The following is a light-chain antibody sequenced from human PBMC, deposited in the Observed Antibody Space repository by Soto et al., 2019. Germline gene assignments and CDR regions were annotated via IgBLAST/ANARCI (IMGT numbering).Light chain of an antibody. CDR1: QSISSY. CDR3: QQSYTTPVT. J-gene: IGKJ1*01. Sequence: DIPMTQSPSSLSASVADSVTITCRASQSISSYLNWYQQKPGKAPNLLIYAASSLQSGVPSRFSGSGSGTDFTLTISSLQPEDFATYYCQQSYTTPVTFGQGTKVEIK. CDR2: AAS. V-gene: IGKV1-39*01.